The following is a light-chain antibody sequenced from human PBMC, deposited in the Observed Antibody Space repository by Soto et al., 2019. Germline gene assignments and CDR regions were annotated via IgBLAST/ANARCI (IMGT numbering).Light chain of an antibody. J-gene: IGLJ1*01. CDR1: SSDVGGYNY. V-gene: IGLV2-14*01. Sequence: QSALTQPASVSGSPGQSITISCTGTSSDVGGYNYVSWYQQHPGKAPKLMIYDVSNRPSGVSNRFSGSQSGNTASLTISGLQAEDEADYDCSSYTSSSTLLYVFGTGTKLTVL. CDR2: DVS. CDR3: SSYTSSSTLLYV.